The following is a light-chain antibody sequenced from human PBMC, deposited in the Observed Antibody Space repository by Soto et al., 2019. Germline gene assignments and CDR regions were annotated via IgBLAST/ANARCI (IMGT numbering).Light chain of an antibody. CDR2: AAY. V-gene: IGKV1-17*01. CDR3: LQHKRYPPA. J-gene: IGKJ1*01. CDR1: QGIGND. Sequence: DIQMTQSPSSLSASVGDRVTITCRASQGIGNDLGWYQQEPGKAQKSLIYAAYSLESRVPARFRGSGSGTHITLRISSLQLEDFATYYGLQHKRYPPAFGQGTKVEI.